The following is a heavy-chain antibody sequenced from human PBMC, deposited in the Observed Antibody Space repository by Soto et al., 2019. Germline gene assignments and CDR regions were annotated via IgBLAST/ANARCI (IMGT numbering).Heavy chain of an antibody. D-gene: IGHD6-25*01. V-gene: IGHV3-30*18. CDR3: AKDRRPNYYYGMDV. J-gene: IGHJ6*02. Sequence: QVQLVESGGGVVQPGRSLRLSCAASGFTFSSYGMHWVRQAPGKGLEWVAVISYDGGNNYYADSVKGRFTISRDNSKNTLYLQMNSLRAEDTAVYYCAKDRRPNYYYGMDVWGQGTTVPVSS. CDR2: ISYDGGNN. CDR1: GFTFSSYG.